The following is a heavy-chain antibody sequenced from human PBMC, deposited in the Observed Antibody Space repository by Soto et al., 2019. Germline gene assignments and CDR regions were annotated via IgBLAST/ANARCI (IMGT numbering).Heavy chain of an antibody. CDR3: AKKGFIESGNDWFDP. J-gene: IGHJ5*02. CDR2: VGATGAVT. CDR1: GFTFSSYW. Sequence: GGSLRLSCAASGFTFSSYWMSWVRQAPGKGLEWVSIVGATGAVTYYADSVKGRFTISRDNSRNTLYLQMNGLRAEDTALYYCAKKGFIESGNDWFDPWGQGTLITAPQ. V-gene: IGHV3-23*01. D-gene: IGHD1-1*01.